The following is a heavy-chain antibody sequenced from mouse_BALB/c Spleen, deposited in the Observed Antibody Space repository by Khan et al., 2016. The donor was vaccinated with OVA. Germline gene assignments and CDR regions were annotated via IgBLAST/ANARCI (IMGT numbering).Heavy chain of an antibody. CDR3: AGHLTGSIAY. CDR1: GFTFSSYS. J-gene: IGHJ3*01. CDR2: ISSGGDYT. Sequence: EVELVESGGDLVKPGGSLKLSCAASGFTFSSYSMSWVRQTPDKRLEWVATISSGGDYTYYPASVKGRFTISRDNAKNTLYLQMSSLTSEDTAMWYCAGHLTGSIAYWGQGTLVTVSA. D-gene: IGHD4-1*01. V-gene: IGHV5-6*01.